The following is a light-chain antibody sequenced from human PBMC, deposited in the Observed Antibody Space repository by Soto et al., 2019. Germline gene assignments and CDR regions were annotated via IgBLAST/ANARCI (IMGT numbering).Light chain of an antibody. V-gene: IGKV3-20*01. CDR1: QSLNSN. CDR3: QQYGSSPQT. CDR2: GAS. J-gene: IGKJ1*01. Sequence: TQSQVILSVSPGERATVSCRASQSLNSNLAWYQQKAGQAPRLLIYGASSRATGIPDRFSGSGSGTDFTLTISRLEPEGFAVYYCQQYGSSPQTFGQGTKVDIK.